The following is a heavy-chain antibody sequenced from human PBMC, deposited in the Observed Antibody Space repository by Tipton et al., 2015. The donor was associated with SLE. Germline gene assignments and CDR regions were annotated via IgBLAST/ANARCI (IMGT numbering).Heavy chain of an antibody. CDR2: IYYSGST. Sequence: PGLVKPSETLSLTCTVSGGSISSSSYYWGWIRQPPGKQLEWIGNIYYSGSTYYNPSLKSRVTISIDTSKNQFSLRLTSVTAADTAVYYCARDRGLPSPFYLGQGTLVTVSS. D-gene: IGHD3-10*01. CDR1: GGSISSSSYY. V-gene: IGHV4-39*07. J-gene: IGHJ4*02. CDR3: ARDRGLPSPFY.